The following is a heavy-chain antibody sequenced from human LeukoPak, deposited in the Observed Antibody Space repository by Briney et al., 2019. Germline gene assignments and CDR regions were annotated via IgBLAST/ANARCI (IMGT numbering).Heavy chain of an antibody. CDR3: AREYRTSISKSY. CDR2: INSDGSST. CDR1: GFTFCTYW. Sequence: GGTLRLSCAAYGFTFCTYWRQWHRPAQGKGLVWVSRINSDGSSTTYVDSVKGRFTISRDNAKNAPYLQMNRMRAEDTAVYYWAREYRTSISKSYWGQGTLVTVSS. V-gene: IGHV3-74*01. J-gene: IGHJ4*02. D-gene: IGHD2-2*02.